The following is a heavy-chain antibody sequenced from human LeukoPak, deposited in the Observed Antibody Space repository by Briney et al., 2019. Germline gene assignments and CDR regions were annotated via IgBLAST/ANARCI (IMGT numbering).Heavy chain of an antibody. V-gene: IGHV1-69*13. J-gene: IGHJ6*02. CDR2: IIPIFGTA. D-gene: IGHD6-13*01. CDR1: GGTFSSYA. Sequence: GASVKVSCKASGGTFSSYAISWVRQAPGQGLEWMGGIIPIFGTANYAQKFQGRVTITADESTSTAYMELSSLRAEDTAVYYCAKVPTQQLVDYYYYYGMDVWGQGTTVTVSS. CDR3: AKVPTQQLVDYYYYYGMDV.